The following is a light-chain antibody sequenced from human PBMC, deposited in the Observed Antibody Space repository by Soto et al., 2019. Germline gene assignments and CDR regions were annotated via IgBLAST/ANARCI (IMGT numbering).Light chain of an antibody. CDR2: GAS. V-gene: IGKV3D-15*01. CDR1: QSVSSN. Sequence: EILTRETPGSLPVSPGEKAPLSCRVSQSVSSNLAWYQPAPGQAPRLLICGASTRATGIPARFSGSGSGTEFTLTSSSLQSAAFAVYYCQKYNNWPPLTFGQGTRVEIK. CDR3: QKYNNWPPLT. J-gene: IGKJ5*01.